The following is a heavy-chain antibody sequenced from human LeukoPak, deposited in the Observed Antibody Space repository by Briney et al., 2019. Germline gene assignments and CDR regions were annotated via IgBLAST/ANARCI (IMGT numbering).Heavy chain of an antibody. CDR1: GFTFNNYA. Sequence: GGSLRLSCAASGFTFNNYAMNWVRQAPGQGLEGVSGISGGGGRTFYAEAVRGRFTISRDNSKKTLYLQMNSLRAEDTAVYYCAKGGGYCSSASCYGRDYYYSAMDVWGQGTTVTVSS. V-gene: IGHV3-23*01. CDR3: AKGGGYCSSASCYGRDYYYSAMDV. J-gene: IGHJ6*02. D-gene: IGHD2-2*01. CDR2: ISGGGGRT.